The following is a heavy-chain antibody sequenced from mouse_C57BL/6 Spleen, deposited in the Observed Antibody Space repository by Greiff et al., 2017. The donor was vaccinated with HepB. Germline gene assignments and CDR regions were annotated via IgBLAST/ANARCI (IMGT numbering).Heavy chain of an antibody. CDR3: ARGILRYWYFDV. CDR1: GYTFTDYN. D-gene: IGHD1-1*01. J-gene: IGHJ1*03. Sequence: EVQLQQSGPELVKPGASVKMSCKASGYTFTDYNMHWVKQSHGKSLEWIGYINPNNGGTSYNQKFKGKDTLTVNKSSSTAYMELRSLTSEDSAVYYCARGILRYWYFDVWGTGTTVTVSS. CDR2: INPNNGGT. V-gene: IGHV1-22*01.